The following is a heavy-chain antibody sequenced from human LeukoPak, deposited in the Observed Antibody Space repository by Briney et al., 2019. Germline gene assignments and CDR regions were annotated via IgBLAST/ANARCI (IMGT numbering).Heavy chain of an antibody. D-gene: IGHD3-22*01. CDR3: AKDPNYYDSSGYYSHFDY. J-gene: IGHJ4*02. CDR2: IRYDGSNK. Sequence: TGGSLRLSGAASGFTFSSYGMHWVRQAPGKGLEWVAFIRYDGSNKYYADSVKGRFTISRDNSKNTLYLQMNSLRAEDTAVYYCAKDPNYYDSSGYYSHFDYWGQGTLVTVSS. V-gene: IGHV3-30*02. CDR1: GFTFSSYG.